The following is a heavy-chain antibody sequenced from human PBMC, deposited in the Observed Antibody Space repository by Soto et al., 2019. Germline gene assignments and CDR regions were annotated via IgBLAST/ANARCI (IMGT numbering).Heavy chain of an antibody. Sequence: SETPSLTCAVYGGSFSGYYWSWIRQPPGRGLEWIGEINHSGSTNYNPSLKSRVTISVDTSKNQFSLKLSSVTAADTAVYYCARGRTLIWHVNDYRGPGTFGTVSS. CDR3: ARGRTLIWHVNDY. J-gene: IGHJ4*01. CDR2: INHSGST. V-gene: IGHV4-34*01. CDR1: GGSFSGYY. D-gene: IGHD3-16*01.